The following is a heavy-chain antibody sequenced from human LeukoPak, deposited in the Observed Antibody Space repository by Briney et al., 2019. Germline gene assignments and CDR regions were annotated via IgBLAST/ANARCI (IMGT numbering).Heavy chain of an antibody. Sequence: SETLSLTCTVSGGSISSYYWSWIRQPPGKGLEWIGYIYYSGSTNYNPSLKSRVTISVDTSKNQFSLKLSSVTAADTAVYYCARVLPLGYCSSTSCPGAFDIWGQGTMVTVSS. CDR2: IYYSGST. CDR3: ARVLPLGYCSSTSCPGAFDI. CDR1: GGSISSYY. J-gene: IGHJ3*02. D-gene: IGHD2-2*01. V-gene: IGHV4-59*01.